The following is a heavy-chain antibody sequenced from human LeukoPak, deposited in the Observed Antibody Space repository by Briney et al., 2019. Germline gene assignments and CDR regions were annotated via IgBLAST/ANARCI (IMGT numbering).Heavy chain of an antibody. CDR3: ARGKAAAANYMDV. J-gene: IGHJ6*03. D-gene: IGHD6-13*01. CDR2: ISSSSSYI. Sequence: GGSLRLSCAASGFTFSSYTMNWVCQAPGKGLEWVSSISSSSSYIYYADSVKGRFTISRDNAKNSLYLQMNSLRAEDTAVYYCARGKAAAANYMDVWGKGTTVTVSS. V-gene: IGHV3-21*01. CDR1: GFTFSSYT.